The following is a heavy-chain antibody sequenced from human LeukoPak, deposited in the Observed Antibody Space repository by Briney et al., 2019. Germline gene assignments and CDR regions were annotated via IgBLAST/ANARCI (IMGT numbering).Heavy chain of an antibody. D-gene: IGHD4-17*01. CDR1: GFTFSSFA. V-gene: IGHV3-23*01. CDR2: VSGSASNT. CDR3: AKGFQTYGELSFDV. Sequence: AGGSLRLSCAASGFTFSSFAMSWVRQAPGKGLEWVSTVSGSASNTYYADSVKGRFTISRDNSKTTLYLQMNGLRADDTAVYYCAKGFQTYGELSFDVWGQGTLVAVSS. J-gene: IGHJ4*02.